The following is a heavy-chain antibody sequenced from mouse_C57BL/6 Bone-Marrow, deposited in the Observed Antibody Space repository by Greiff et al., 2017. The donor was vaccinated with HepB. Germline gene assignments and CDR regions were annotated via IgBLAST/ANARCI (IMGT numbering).Heavy chain of an antibody. Sequence: VQLQQSGAELVRPGTSVKVSCKASGYAFTNYLIEWVKQRPGQGLEWIGVINPGSGDTNYNEKFKGKATLTADKSSSTAYMQLSSLTSEDSAVYCCARSAVVYFDYWGQGTTLTVSS. CDR1: GYAFTNYL. V-gene: IGHV1-54*01. CDR2: INPGSGDT. J-gene: IGHJ2*01. D-gene: IGHD1-1*01. CDR3: ARSAVVYFDY.